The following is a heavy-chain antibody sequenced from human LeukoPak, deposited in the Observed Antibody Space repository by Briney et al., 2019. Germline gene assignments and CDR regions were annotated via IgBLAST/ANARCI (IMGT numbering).Heavy chain of an antibody. J-gene: IGHJ6*02. CDR2: ISSSSSYI. D-gene: IGHD6-13*01. Sequence: GGSLRLSCEASGFTFSSYSMNWVRQAPGKGLEWVSSISSSSSYIYYADSVKGRFTISRDNAKNSLYLQMNSLRAEDTAVYYCARGSSWYQDSYYYYGMDVWGQGTTVTVSS. CDR3: ARGSSWYQDSYYYYGMDV. V-gene: IGHV3-21*01. CDR1: GFTFSSYS.